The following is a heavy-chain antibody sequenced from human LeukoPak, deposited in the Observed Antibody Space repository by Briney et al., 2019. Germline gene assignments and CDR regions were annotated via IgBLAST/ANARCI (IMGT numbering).Heavy chain of an antibody. CDR3: AKDRYIVVVPAAIGGFDY. V-gene: IGHV3-53*05. J-gene: IGHJ4*02. Sequence: GGSLGLSCAASGFTVSSNYMSWVRQAPGKGLEWVSVIYSGGSTYYADSVKGRFTISRDNSKNTLYLQMNSLRAEDTAVYYCAKDRYIVVVPAAIGGFDYWGQGTLVTVSS. CDR1: GFTVSSNY. D-gene: IGHD2-2*01. CDR2: IYSGGST.